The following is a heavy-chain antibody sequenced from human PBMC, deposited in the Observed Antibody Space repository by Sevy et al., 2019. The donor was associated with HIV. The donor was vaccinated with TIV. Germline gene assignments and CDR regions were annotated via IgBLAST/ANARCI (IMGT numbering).Heavy chain of an antibody. V-gene: IGHV1-8*01. CDR1: GYTFTSYD. J-gene: IGHJ5*02. Sequence: ASVKVSCKASGYTFTSYDINWVRQATGQGLEWMGWMNPNSGNTGYAQKFQGRVTMTRNTSISTAYMELSSLRSEDTAVYYCARVVPAATYSRFDPWGQGTLDTVSS. CDR2: MNPNSGNT. D-gene: IGHD2-2*01. CDR3: ARVVPAATYSRFDP.